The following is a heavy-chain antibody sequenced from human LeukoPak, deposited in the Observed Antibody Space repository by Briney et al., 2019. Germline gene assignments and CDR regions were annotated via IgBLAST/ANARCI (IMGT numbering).Heavy chain of an antibody. Sequence: ASVKVSCKASGYTFTGYYMHWVRQAPGQGLEWMGWINPNSGGTNYAQKFQGRVTMTRDTSISTAYMELSRLRSDDTAVYYCARGGFPGYFDWLRPSRDAFDIWGQGTMVTVSS. V-gene: IGHV1-2*02. CDR1: GYTFTGYY. CDR3: ARGGFPGYFDWLRPSRDAFDI. CDR2: INPNSGGT. D-gene: IGHD3-9*01. J-gene: IGHJ3*02.